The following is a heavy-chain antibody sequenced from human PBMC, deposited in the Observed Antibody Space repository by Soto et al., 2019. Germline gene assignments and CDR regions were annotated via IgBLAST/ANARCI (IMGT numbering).Heavy chain of an antibody. CDR3: ARGRGAAADYFDF. CDR2: ISSSTSHT. D-gene: IGHD6-13*01. V-gene: IGHV3-11*05. CDR1: GFTFSDYY. Sequence: GSLRLSCAVSGFTFSDYYMTWIRQAPGTGLEWVSYISSSTSHTNYADSVKGRFTISRDNAKNSLFLQMNSLRAEDTAVYYSARGRGAAADYFDFWGQGTLVTVSS. J-gene: IGHJ4*02.